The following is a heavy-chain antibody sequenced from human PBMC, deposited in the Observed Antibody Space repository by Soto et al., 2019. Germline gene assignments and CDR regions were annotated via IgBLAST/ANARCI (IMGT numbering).Heavy chain of an antibody. D-gene: IGHD2-15*01. Sequence: QVQLVQSGAEVKKPGSSVKVSCKASGGTFNTYAMTWERQAPGHGLEWMGGIIPIFGTTSYAQTIQERVTITAAECRRTVYMEVRSLQSEDTAGSYSARAVMSAPCLYYAMAVRDDGTTGTVAS. J-gene: IGHJ6*02. CDR2: IIPIFGTT. V-gene: IGHV1-69*01. CDR1: GGTFNTYA. CDR3: ARAVMSAPCLYYAMAV.